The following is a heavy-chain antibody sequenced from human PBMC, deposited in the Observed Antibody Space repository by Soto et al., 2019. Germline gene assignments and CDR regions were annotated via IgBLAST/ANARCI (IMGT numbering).Heavy chain of an antibody. CDR1: GDTVSSGDYS. D-gene: IGHD2-8*01. CDR3: AISERKCANGISPYYYAMDV. J-gene: IGHJ6*02. CDR2: IHYTGST. V-gene: IGHV4-30-4*01. Sequence: QVQLQESGPGLVKPSQTLSLTCTVSGDTVSSGDYSWNWIRQPPGKGLELIGYIHYTGSTYYTPSLQGRVTMSVDTSTCQFSLEPGSGTAAGTAVYYCAISERKCANGISPYYYAMDVSGQMNTATVSS.